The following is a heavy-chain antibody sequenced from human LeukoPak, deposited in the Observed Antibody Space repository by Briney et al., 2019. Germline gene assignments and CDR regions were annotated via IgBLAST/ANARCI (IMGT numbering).Heavy chain of an antibody. CDR1: GFTFSSYS. Sequence: GGSLRLSCAASGFTFSSYSTNWVRQAPGKGLEWVSSITSSSRYIYYADSVKGRFTISRDNAKNSLYLQMNSLRAEDTAVYYCARHVVAVGFDYWGQGTLVTVSS. J-gene: IGHJ4*02. CDR3: ARHVVAVGFDY. CDR2: ITSSSRYI. V-gene: IGHV3-21*01. D-gene: IGHD3-22*01.